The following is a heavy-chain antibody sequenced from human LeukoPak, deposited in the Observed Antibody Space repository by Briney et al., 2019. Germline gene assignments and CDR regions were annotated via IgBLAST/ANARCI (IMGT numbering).Heavy chain of an antibody. CDR2: IFPIFNTA. J-gene: IGHJ3*02. CDR1: GGTFNNYA. CDR3: ARDRTGSSGFFNDAFDI. Sequence: SVKVSCKVSGGTFNNYAIHWVRQAPGQGLEWMGRIFPIFNTADYAQKFQGRVTITTDESTNTAYMELSSLRSEDTAMYYCARDRTGSSGFFNDAFDIWGLGTEVTVSS. V-gene: IGHV1-69*05. D-gene: IGHD3-22*01.